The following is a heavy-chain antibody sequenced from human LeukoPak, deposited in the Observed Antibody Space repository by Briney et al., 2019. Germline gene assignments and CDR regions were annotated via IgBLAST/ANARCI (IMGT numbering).Heavy chain of an antibody. J-gene: IGHJ4*02. Sequence: ASVKVSCKASGYTFTGYYMHWVRQAPGQGLEWMGIINPSVGSTSYAQKFQGRVTMTRDTSTSTVYMELSSLRSEDTAVYYCARAGIAAALDYWGQGTLVTVSS. CDR3: ARAGIAAALDY. CDR1: GYTFTGYY. V-gene: IGHV1-46*01. D-gene: IGHD6-13*01. CDR2: INPSVGST.